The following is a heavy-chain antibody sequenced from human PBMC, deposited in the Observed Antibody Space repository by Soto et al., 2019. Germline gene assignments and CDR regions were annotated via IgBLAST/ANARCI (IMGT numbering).Heavy chain of an antibody. CDR2: INTDGSGI. CDR3: STWAPRDY. Sequence: GGSLRLSCVASGFTFSRDWMHWVRQAPGKRLVWVSRINTDGSGITYADSVKGRFTISRDNAKNTLYLQMNSLRVEDTAIYYCSTWAPRDYWGRGTLVTVSS. D-gene: IGHD7-27*01. J-gene: IGHJ4*02. V-gene: IGHV3-74*01. CDR1: GFTFSRDW.